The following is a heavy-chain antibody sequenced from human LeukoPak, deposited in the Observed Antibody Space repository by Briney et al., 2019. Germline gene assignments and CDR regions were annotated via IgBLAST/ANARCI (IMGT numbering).Heavy chain of an antibody. V-gene: IGHV4-34*01. CDR2: INHSGST. J-gene: IGHJ3*02. CDR1: GGSFSGYY. Sequence: PSETLSLTCAVYGGSFSGYYWSWIRQPPGKGLEWIGEINHSGSTNYNPSLKSRVTISVDTSKNHFSLKLSSVTAADTAVYYCARAPGGDAFDIWGQGTMVTVSS. CDR3: ARAPGGDAFDI.